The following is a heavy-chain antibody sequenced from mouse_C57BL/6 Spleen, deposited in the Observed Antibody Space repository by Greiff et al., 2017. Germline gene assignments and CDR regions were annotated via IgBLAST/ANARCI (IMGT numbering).Heavy chain of an antibody. CDR1: GYTFTDYY. V-gene: IGHV1-26*01. D-gene: IGHD1-1*01. CDR3: ATYSYYYAMDY. J-gene: IGHJ4*01. CDR2: INPNNGGT. Sequence: EVQLQQSGPELVKPGASVKISCKASGYTFTDYYMNWVKQSHGKSLEWIGDINPNNGGTSYNQKFKGKATLTVDKSSSTAYMELRSLTSEDSAVYYCATYSYYYAMDYWGQGTSVTVSS.